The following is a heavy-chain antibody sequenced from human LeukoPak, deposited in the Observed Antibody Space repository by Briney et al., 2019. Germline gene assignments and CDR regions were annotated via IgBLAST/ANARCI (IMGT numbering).Heavy chain of an antibody. CDR2: IDQSGGRN. J-gene: IGHJ3*02. V-gene: IGHV3-7*05. Sequence: GGSLRLSCVASGFTFSNYSMNWVRQAPGRGLEWVANIDQSGGRNNYVDSVKGRFTISRDNAKNSLFLEMSSLRADDTAVYFCARDVEGGTFDIWGQGTTVTVSS. CDR3: ARDVEGGTFDI. D-gene: IGHD3-16*01. CDR1: GFTFSNYS.